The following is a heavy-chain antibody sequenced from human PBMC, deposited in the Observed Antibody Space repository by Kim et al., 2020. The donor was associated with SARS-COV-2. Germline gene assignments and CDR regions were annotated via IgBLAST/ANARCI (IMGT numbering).Heavy chain of an antibody. V-gene: IGHV3-30*18. D-gene: IGHD3-10*01. J-gene: IGHJ3*02. CDR2: ISYDGSNK. CDR1: GFTFNIYG. Sequence: GGSLRLSCAASGFTFNIYGMHWVRQAPGKGLEWVAVISYDGSNKYYADSVKGRFTISRDNSKNTLYLQMNSLRAEDTAVYYCAKDGSGSYWAADAFDIWGQGTMVTVSS. CDR3: AKDGSGSYWAADAFDI.